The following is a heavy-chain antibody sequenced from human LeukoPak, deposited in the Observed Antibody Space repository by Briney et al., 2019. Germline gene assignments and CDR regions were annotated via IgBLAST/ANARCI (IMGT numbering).Heavy chain of an antibody. CDR1: GGTFSNYA. CDR2: TIPIFGTA. V-gene: IGHV1-69*13. CDR3: ATRTFSHTYSYETPLGDWFDP. Sequence: SVKVSCKASGGTFSNYAISWVRQTPGQGLDWMGGTIPIFGTANYAQKFQGRVTITADESTTTGYMELSSLRSEDTAVYYCATRTFSHTYSYETPLGDWFDPWGQGTLVIVSS. D-gene: IGHD3-22*01. J-gene: IGHJ5*02.